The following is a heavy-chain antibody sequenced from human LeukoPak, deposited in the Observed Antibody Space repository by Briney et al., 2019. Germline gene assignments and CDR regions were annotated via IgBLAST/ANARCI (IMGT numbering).Heavy chain of an antibody. CDR2: INSDGSTT. Sequence: GGSLRLSCAASGFTFSNYWMHWVRQAPGKGLVWVSRINSDGSTTTYADSVKGRFTISRDNAKNTLYLQMNSLRPEDTAMYFCAKGGVDYWGQGTLVTVSS. CDR3: AKGGVDY. CDR1: GFTFSNYW. D-gene: IGHD6-25*01. J-gene: IGHJ4*02. V-gene: IGHV3-74*01.